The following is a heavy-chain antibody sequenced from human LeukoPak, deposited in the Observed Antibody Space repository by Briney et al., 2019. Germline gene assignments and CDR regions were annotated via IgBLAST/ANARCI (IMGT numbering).Heavy chain of an antibody. Sequence: GGSLRLSCAVSGFTFSSYAMSWVRQAPGKGLEWVSTLSGSGTSTYYADSVKGRFTISRDNSKNTLYLQMNSLRAEDTAVYYCAKSATIPMILMVLSDEFYFDSWGQGTLVTVSS. CDR1: GFTFSSYA. D-gene: IGHD3-22*01. CDR2: LSGSGTST. V-gene: IGHV3-23*01. J-gene: IGHJ4*02. CDR3: AKSATIPMILMVLSDEFYFDS.